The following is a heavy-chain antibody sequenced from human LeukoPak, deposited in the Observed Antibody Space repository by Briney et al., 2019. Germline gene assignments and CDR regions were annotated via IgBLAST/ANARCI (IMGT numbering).Heavy chain of an antibody. J-gene: IGHJ6*02. CDR1: GGSISSTNYY. CDR2: IYYSGIT. V-gene: IGHV4-39*01. Sequence: KHSETLSLTCTVSGGSISSTNYYWGWIRQPPGKGLEWIGSIYYSGITYYNPSLKSRVTISVDTSKNQFSLKLSSVTAADTAVYYCASSGSDSSGWYFYYYYGMDVWGQGTTVTVSS. CDR3: ASSGSDSSGWYFYYYYGMDV. D-gene: IGHD6-19*01.